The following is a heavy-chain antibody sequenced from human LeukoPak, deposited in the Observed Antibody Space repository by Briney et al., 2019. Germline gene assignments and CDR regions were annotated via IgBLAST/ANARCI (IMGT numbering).Heavy chain of an antibody. CDR1: GYTFTSYY. CDR2: INPSGGST. CDR3: ARDEVQLWSPPPYYYYGMDV. J-gene: IGHJ6*02. Sequence: GASVKVSCKASGYTFTSYYMHWVRQAPGQGLEWMGIINPSGGSTSYAQKFQGRVTMTRDTSTSTVYMELSSLRSEDTAVYYCARDEVQLWSPPPYYYYGMDVWGQGTTVTVSS. D-gene: IGHD5-18*01. V-gene: IGHV1-46*01.